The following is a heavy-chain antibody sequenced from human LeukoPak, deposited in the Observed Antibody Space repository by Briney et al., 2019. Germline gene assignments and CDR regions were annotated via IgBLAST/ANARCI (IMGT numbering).Heavy chain of an antibody. Sequence: SVKVSCKASGGTFSSYAISWVRQEPGQGLQGWGGIIPIFGETNYEQNFQGRVTITTDESTSTAFIELSSLRSEDTAVYYCATGIMGCRSNSCCTDYYYYYMDVWGKGTTVTVSS. CDR2: IIPIFGET. J-gene: IGHJ6*03. CDR3: ATGIMGCRSNSCCTDYYYYYMDV. V-gene: IGHV1-69*05. D-gene: IGHD2-2*02. CDR1: GGTFSSYA.